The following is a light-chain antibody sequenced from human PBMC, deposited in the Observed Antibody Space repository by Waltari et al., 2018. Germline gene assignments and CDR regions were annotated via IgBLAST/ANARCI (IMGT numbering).Light chain of an antibody. CDR2: AAS. CDR1: QSIINY. J-gene: IGKJ2*01. V-gene: IGKV1-39*01. Sequence: DIQMTQSPSSLSASVGDRVTITCRASQSIINYLNWYQQKPGQAPKLLIYAASSLQSGVAARFSGSGSGTDVTLTISSRQPEDCATYYCQQSYSIPPYTFGQGTKLEIK. CDR3: QQSYSIPPYT.